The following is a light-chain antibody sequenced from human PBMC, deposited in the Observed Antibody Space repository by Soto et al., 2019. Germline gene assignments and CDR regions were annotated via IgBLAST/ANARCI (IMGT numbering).Light chain of an antibody. V-gene: IGKV3-15*01. Sequence: EIVMTQSPATLSVSPGERATLSCRASQSVSILLAWYQQRPGQAPRLLIYGASTREAGIPARFSGSAAGTECTLTISSLQSEDFGVDYCQQYNNWTLTFGGGTKVDIK. CDR2: GAS. CDR3: QQYNNWTLT. J-gene: IGKJ4*01. CDR1: QSVSIL.